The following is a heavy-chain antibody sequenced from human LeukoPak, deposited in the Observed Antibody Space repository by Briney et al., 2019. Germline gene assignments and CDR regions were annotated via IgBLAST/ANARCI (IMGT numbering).Heavy chain of an antibody. V-gene: IGHV3-74*01. J-gene: IGHJ4*02. Sequence: GGSLRLSCAASGFTVSSNYMSWVRQAPGKGLVWVSRINSDGSSTTYADSVKGRFTISGDNAKNTLYLQMNSLRAEDTAVYYCARVAHGSGTYYFDYWGQGTLVTVSS. CDR2: INSDGSST. D-gene: IGHD3-10*01. CDR1: GFTVSSNY. CDR3: ARVAHGSGTYYFDY.